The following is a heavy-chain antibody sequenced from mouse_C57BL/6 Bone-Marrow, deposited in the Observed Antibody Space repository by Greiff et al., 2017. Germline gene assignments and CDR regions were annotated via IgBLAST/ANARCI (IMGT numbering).Heavy chain of an antibody. CDR2: ISSGGSYT. D-gene: IGHD1-1*01. V-gene: IGHV5-6*01. Sequence: EVQLVESGGDLVKPGGSLKLSCAASGFTFSSYGMSWVRQTPDKRLEWVATISSGGSYTYYPDSVKGRFTISRDNAKNTLYLQMSSLKSEDTAMYYCARHRVYYYGSSWGFDVWGTGTTVTVSS. CDR3: ARHRVYYYGSSWGFDV. J-gene: IGHJ1*03. CDR1: GFTFSSYG.